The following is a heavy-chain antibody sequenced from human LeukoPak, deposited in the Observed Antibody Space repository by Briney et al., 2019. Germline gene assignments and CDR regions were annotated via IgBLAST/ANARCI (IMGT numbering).Heavy chain of an antibody. J-gene: IGHJ3*02. CDR3: AKVPSGIVGVKDAFDI. V-gene: IGHV3-23*01. CDR1: GFTFSSYA. CDR2: ISGSGGST. Sequence: PGGSLRLSCAASGFTFSSYAMSWVRQAPGKGLEWVSAISGSGGSTYYADSVKGRFTISRDNSKNTLYLQMNSLRAEDTAVYYCAKVPSGIVGVKDAFDIWGQGTMVTVSS. D-gene: IGHD1-26*01.